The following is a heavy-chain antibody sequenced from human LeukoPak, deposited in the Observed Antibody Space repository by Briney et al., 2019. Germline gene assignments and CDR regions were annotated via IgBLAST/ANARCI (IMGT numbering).Heavy chain of an antibody. CDR1: GYTLTELS. V-gene: IGHV1-24*01. Sequence: ASVKVSCKVSGYTLTELSMHWVRQAPGKGLEWMGGFDPEDGETIYAQKFQGRVTMTEDTSTDTAYMELSSLRSEDTAVYYCATWGYCRGGSCYSGAFDIWGQGTMVTVSS. CDR2: FDPEDGET. D-gene: IGHD2-15*01. CDR3: ATWGYCRGGSCYSGAFDI. J-gene: IGHJ3*02.